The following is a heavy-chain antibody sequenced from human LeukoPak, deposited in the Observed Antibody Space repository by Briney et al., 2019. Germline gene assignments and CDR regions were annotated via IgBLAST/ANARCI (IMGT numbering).Heavy chain of an antibody. CDR2: IRQDGSEK. D-gene: IGHD2-15*01. CDR3: ARDGVVVAAPGDY. CDR1: GFTFSSYW. Sequence: GGSLRLSCAASGFTFSSYWMSWVRQAPGKGLEWVANIRQDGSEKYYVDSVKGRFTISRDNAKNSLYLQMNSLRAEDTAVYYCARDGVVVAAPGDYWGQGTLVTVSS. V-gene: IGHV3-7*01. J-gene: IGHJ4*02.